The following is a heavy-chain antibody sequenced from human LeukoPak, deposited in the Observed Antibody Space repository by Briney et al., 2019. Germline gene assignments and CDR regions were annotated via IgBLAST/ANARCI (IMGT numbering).Heavy chain of an antibody. CDR3: ARARRDGYNTPYFDY. CDR2: INPSVGST. V-gene: IGHV1-46*01. Sequence: ASVKVSCKASGYTFTSYYMHWVRQAPGQGLERMGIINPSVGSTSYAQKFQGRVTMTTDTSTSTVYMELSSLRPEDTAVYYCARARRDGYNTPYFDYWGQGTLVTVSS. CDR1: GYTFTSYY. J-gene: IGHJ4*02. D-gene: IGHD5-24*01.